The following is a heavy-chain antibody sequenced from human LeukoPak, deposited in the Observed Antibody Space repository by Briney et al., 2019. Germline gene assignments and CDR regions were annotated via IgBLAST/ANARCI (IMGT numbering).Heavy chain of an antibody. V-gene: IGHV1-2*02. CDR3: ARTTYYDNSEGFDY. D-gene: IGHD3-22*01. CDR1: GYIFTGNY. Sequence: ASVKVSCKASGYIFTGNYMHWVRQAPGQGLEWMGWINPNSGGTNYAQKFQGRVTMTRDTSISTAYMELSRLRSDDTAVYYCARTTYYDNSEGFDYWGQGTLVPVSS. J-gene: IGHJ4*02. CDR2: INPNSGGT.